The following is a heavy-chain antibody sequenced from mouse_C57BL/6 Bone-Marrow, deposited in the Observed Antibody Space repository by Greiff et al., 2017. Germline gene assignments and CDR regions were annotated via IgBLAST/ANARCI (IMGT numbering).Heavy chain of an antibody. Sequence: QVQLQQPGAELVKPGASVKLSCKASGYTFTSYWMQWVKQRPGQGLEWIGEIDPSDSYTNYNQKFKGKATVTVDTSSSTAYMQLSSLTSEDSAVYYCARSTTVVATKGMDYWGQGTSVTVSS. CDR2: IDPSDSYT. V-gene: IGHV1-50*01. J-gene: IGHJ4*01. D-gene: IGHD1-1*01. CDR3: ARSTTVVATKGMDY. CDR1: GYTFTSYW.